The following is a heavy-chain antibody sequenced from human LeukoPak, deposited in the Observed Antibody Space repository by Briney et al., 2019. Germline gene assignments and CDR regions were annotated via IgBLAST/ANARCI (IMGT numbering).Heavy chain of an antibody. D-gene: IGHD4-17*01. Sequence: GASVKVSCKASGYTFISHYIHWVRQAPEQGLEWMGMINPRGDSANYSQKFQGRVTITADKTTSIAYMDLSSLRSEDTAVYYCTRGGADDYGDDPEALDIWGQGTMVTVSS. CDR2: INPRGDSA. CDR3: TRGGADDYGDDPEALDI. V-gene: IGHV1-46*01. CDR1: GYTFISHY. J-gene: IGHJ3*02.